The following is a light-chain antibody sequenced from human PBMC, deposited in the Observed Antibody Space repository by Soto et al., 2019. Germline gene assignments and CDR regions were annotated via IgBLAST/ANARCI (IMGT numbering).Light chain of an antibody. CDR1: QSVSSN. Sequence: EIVMTQSPASLSVSPGETATLSCRASQSVSSNLAWYQQKPGQAPRLLIYGASTRATGIPARCSGSGSGTEFTLTITSLQSEDFAVYYCQHYNNWPLTFGGGTKVESK. V-gene: IGKV3-15*01. CDR2: GAS. CDR3: QHYNNWPLT. J-gene: IGKJ4*01.